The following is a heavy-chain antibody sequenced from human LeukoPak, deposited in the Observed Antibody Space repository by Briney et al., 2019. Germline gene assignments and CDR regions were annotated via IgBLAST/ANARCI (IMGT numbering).Heavy chain of an antibody. Sequence: SETLSLTCAVYGGSFSGYYWSWIRQPPGKGLEWIGEINHSGSTNYNPSLKSRVTISVDTSKNQFSLKLSSVTAADTAVYYCARGGDFWSDYYSTPTLYYYYYMDVWGKGTTVTVSS. J-gene: IGHJ6*03. D-gene: IGHD3-3*01. CDR2: INHSGST. CDR1: GGSFSGYY. CDR3: ARGGDFWSDYYSTPTLYYYYYMDV. V-gene: IGHV4-34*01.